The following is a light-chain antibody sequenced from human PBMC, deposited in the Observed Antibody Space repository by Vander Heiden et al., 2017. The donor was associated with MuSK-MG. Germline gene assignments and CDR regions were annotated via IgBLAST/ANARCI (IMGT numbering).Light chain of an antibody. V-gene: IGKV1-39*01. J-gene: IGKJ4*01. CDR1: QSISSY. CDR3: QQSDSTLLT. Sequence: DIQMTQSLSSLSASVGDRVTITCRASQSISSYLNWYQQKPGKAPKLLIYAASSLQSGVPSRFSGSGSGTDFTLTISSLQPEDFATYYCQQSDSTLLTFGGGTKVEIK. CDR2: AAS.